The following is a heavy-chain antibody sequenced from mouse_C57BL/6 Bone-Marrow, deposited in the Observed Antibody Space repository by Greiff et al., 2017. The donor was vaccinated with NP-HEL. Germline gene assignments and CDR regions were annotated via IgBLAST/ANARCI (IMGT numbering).Heavy chain of an antibody. CDR3: AKNDGSSYYAMDY. CDR1: GFSLTSYG. V-gene: IGHV2-5*01. Sequence: QVQLQQSGPGLVQPSQSLSITCTVSGFSLTSYGVHWVRQSPGKGLEWLGVIWRGGSTDYNAAFMSRLSITKDNSKSQVFFKMNRLQADDTAIYYCAKNDGSSYYAMDYWGQGTSVTVSS. J-gene: IGHJ4*01. CDR2: IWRGGST. D-gene: IGHD1-1*01.